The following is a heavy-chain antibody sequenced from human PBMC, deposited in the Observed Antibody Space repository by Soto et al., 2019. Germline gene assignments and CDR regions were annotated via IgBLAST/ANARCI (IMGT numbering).Heavy chain of an antibody. CDR1: GGSISSGGYY. CDR3: ARVPRYYDSSGYYYRYYFDY. V-gene: IGHV4-31*03. CDR2: IYYSGST. D-gene: IGHD3-22*01. Sequence: SETLSLTCTVSGGSISSGGYYWSWIRQHPGKGLEWIGYIYYSGSTYYNPSLKSRVTISVDTSKNQFSLKLSSVTAADTAVYYCARVPRYYDSSGYYYRYYFDYWGQGTLVTVSS. J-gene: IGHJ4*02.